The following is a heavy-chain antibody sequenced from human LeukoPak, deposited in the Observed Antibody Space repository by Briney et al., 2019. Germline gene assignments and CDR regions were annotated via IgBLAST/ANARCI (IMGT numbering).Heavy chain of an antibody. CDR3: AKVQSPLGMDV. Sequence: GGSLRLSCAASGFTFRTYGMHWVRQAPGKGLECVAFISYDGTQKSYARSVKGRFTISRDNSKNTLYLQMDSLRAEDTAVYYCAKVQSPLGMDVWGQGTTVTVSS. V-gene: IGHV3-30*18. CDR2: ISYDGTQK. CDR1: GFTFRTYG. J-gene: IGHJ6*02.